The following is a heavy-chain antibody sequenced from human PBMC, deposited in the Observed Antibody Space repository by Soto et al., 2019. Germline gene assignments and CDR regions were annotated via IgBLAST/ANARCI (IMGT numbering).Heavy chain of an antibody. D-gene: IGHD2-8*01. Sequence: QVQLQQWGAGLLKPSETLSLTCAVYGGSFSGYYWSWIRQPPGKGLEWIGEINHSGSTNYNPSLKSRVTISVDTSKNQFSLKLSSVTAADTAVYYCARGADLKVYAIFPCDYWGQGTLVTVSS. CDR2: INHSGST. J-gene: IGHJ4*02. CDR3: ARGADLKVYAIFPCDY. CDR1: GGSFSGYY. V-gene: IGHV4-34*01.